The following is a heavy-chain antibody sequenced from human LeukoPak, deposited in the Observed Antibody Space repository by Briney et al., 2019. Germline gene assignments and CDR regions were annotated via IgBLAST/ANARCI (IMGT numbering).Heavy chain of an antibody. V-gene: IGHV4-59*12. J-gene: IGHJ6*03. D-gene: IGHD2-2*02. CDR3: ARALRYCSSTSCYTGRPYYYYMDV. Sequence: SETLSLTCTVSGGSISSYYWSWIRQPPGKGLEWIGYIYYSGSTYYNPSLKSRVTISVDRSKNQFSLKLSSVTAADTAVYYCARALRYCSSTSCYTGRPYYYYMDVWGKGTTVTVSS. CDR2: IYYSGST. CDR1: GGSISSYY.